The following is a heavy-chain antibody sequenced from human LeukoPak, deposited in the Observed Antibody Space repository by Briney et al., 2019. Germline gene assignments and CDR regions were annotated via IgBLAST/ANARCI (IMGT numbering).Heavy chain of an antibody. CDR3: AKGYSGYSYGYYFNY. V-gene: IGHV3-23*01. CDR1: GFTVTGNF. D-gene: IGHD5-18*01. Sequence: GGSLRLSCAASGFTVTGNFMSWVRQAPGKGLEWVSAISGSGGSTYYADSVKGRFTISRDNSKNTLYLQMNSLRAEDTAVYYCAKGYSGYSYGYYFNYWGQGTLVTVSS. J-gene: IGHJ4*02. CDR2: ISGSGGST.